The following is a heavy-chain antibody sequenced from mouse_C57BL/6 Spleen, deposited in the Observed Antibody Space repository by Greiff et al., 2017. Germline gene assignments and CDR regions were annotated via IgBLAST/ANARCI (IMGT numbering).Heavy chain of an antibody. CDR3: ARGENYDYGWYVDV. D-gene: IGHD2-4*01. Sequence: QVQLQQPGAELVKPGASVKLSCKASGYTFTSYWMHWVKQRPGRGLEWIGRIDPNSGGTKYNEKFKGKATLTVDNPSSTAYMQLSSLTSEDSAVDYCARGENYDYGWYVDVWGTGTTVTVSS. CDR1: GYTFTSYW. J-gene: IGHJ1*03. CDR2: IDPNSGGT. V-gene: IGHV1-72*01.